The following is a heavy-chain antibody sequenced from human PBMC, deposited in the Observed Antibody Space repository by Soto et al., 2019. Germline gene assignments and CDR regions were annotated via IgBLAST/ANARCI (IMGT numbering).Heavy chain of an antibody. D-gene: IGHD6-19*01. J-gene: IGHJ5*02. CDR2: ISGSGGST. CDR3: AKDEQWLQWFDP. V-gene: IGHV3-23*01. CDR1: GFTFSSYA. Sequence: VPPGGSLRLSCAASGFTFSSYAMSWVRQAPGKGLEWVSAISGSGGSTYYADSVKGRFTISRDNSKNTLYLQMNSLRAEDAAVYYCAKDEQWLQWFDPWGQGTLVTVSS.